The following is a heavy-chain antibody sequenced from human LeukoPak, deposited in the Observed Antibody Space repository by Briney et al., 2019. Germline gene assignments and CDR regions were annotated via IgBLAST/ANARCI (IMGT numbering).Heavy chain of an antibody. CDR1: GGTFSNYG. Sequence: SVKVSCKASGGTFSNYGISWVRQAPGQGLEWMGGIIPVFGTTNYAQKFQGRLTITADESTGTAYMELRNVRSEDTAVYFCARVVVSYYDSSGLYYYYGMDVWGQGTTVTVSS. CDR3: ARVVVSYYDSSGLYYYYGMDV. CDR2: IIPVFGTT. D-gene: IGHD3-22*01. V-gene: IGHV1-69*13. J-gene: IGHJ6*02.